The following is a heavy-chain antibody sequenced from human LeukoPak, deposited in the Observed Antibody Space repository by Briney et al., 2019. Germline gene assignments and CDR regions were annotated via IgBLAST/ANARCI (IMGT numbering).Heavy chain of an antibody. CDR1: GFTVSSNY. J-gene: IGHJ4*02. Sequence: GGSLRLSCAASGFTVSSNYMSWVRQAPGKGLEWVSVIYRGGSTYYADSVKGRFTISRHNSKNTLSLQMNSLRADDTAVYYCAKKPNTAMVNIDYWGQGTLVTVSS. D-gene: IGHD5-18*01. CDR3: AKKPNTAMVNIDY. CDR2: IYRGGST. V-gene: IGHV3-53*01.